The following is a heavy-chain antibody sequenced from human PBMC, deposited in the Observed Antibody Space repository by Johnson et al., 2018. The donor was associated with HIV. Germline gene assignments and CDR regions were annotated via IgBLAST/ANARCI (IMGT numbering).Heavy chain of an antibody. J-gene: IGHJ3*01. CDR3: AKGGIADSHYTPGPFDL. V-gene: IGHV3-30-3*01. D-gene: IGHD6-13*01. Sequence: QVQLVESGGGVVQPGRSLRLSCAASGFTFSSYAMHWVRQAPGKGLAWVAVISYDGSNKYYADSVKGRFTISRDNSKNPLYLQMNSLRAEDTAVYYCAKGGIADSHYTPGPFDLWGQGTVVTVSS. CDR2: ISYDGSNK. CDR1: GFTFSSYA.